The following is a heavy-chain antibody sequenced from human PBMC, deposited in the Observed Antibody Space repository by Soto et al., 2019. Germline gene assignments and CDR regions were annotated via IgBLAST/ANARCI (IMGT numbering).Heavy chain of an antibody. CDR3: VKDVSPYNWNYADMNAFDI. D-gene: IGHD1-7*01. CDR1: GFTFSSYA. Sequence: GGSLRLSCSASGFTFSSYAMHWVRQAPGKGLEYVSAISSNGGSTYYADSVKGRFTISRDNSKNTLYLQMSSLRAEDTAVYYWVKDVSPYNWNYADMNAFDIWGQGTMVTVSS. CDR2: ISSNGGST. J-gene: IGHJ3*02. V-gene: IGHV3-64D*08.